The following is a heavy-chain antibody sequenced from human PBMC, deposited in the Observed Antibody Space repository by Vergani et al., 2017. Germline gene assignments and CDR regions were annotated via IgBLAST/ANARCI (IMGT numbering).Heavy chain of an antibody. CDR2: MDYSGST. CDR1: GDSVISTDYH. Sequence: QVQLQESGPGLVKPSETLSLTCTVSGDSVISTDYHWGWIRQPPGKGPVWIGSMDYSGSTSYNPSLDSRISISFETPKNQFSLRLTSVTAADTAVYYCASKRGACRAAYCHSYDFWGPGTLVGVSS. CDR3: ASKRGACRAAYCHSYDF. V-gene: IGHV4-39*01. J-gene: IGHJ4*02. D-gene: IGHD2-15*01.